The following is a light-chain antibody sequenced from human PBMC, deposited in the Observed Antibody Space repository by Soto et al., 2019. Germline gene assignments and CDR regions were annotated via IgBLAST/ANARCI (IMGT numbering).Light chain of an antibody. CDR3: QQRSDWPWT. CDR1: QSVSSN. CDR2: GVY. V-gene: IGKV3-11*01. J-gene: IGKJ1*01. Sequence: EIVMTQSPTILSVSPGERATLSCRASQSVSSNLAWYQQKPGQAPRLLIYGVYTRAPGIPARFSGSGSGTDFTLTISSLEPEDFAVYYCQQRSDWPWTFGQGTKVDIK.